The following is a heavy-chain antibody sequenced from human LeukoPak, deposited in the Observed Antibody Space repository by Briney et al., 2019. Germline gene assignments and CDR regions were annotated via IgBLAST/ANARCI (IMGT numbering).Heavy chain of an antibody. CDR1: GGSISSSSYY. CDR2: IYYSGST. V-gene: IGHV4-39*01. J-gene: IGHJ4*02. D-gene: IGHD6-6*01. Sequence: SETLSLTCTVSGGSISSSSYYWGWIRQPPGKGLEWIGSIYYSGSTYYNPSLKSRVTISVDTSKNQFSLKLSSVTAADTAVYYCARTLAARTDFDYWGQGTLATVSS. CDR3: ARTLAARTDFDY.